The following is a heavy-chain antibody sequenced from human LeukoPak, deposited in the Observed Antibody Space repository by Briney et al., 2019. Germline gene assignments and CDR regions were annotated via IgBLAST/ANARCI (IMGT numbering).Heavy chain of an antibody. V-gene: IGHV3-30*18. CDR2: ITYDGSNE. J-gene: IGHJ4*02. D-gene: IGHD6-19*01. CDR3: AKQRSGGSGWCMDQ. Sequence: PGGSLRLSCAASGFTFRNYGMHWVRQAPGKGLEWVAVITYDGSNEYYGDSVKGRITISRDDSKNTLYLQMNSLRAEDTAVYYCAKQRSGGSGWCMDQWGQGTLVTVSS. CDR1: GFTFRNYG.